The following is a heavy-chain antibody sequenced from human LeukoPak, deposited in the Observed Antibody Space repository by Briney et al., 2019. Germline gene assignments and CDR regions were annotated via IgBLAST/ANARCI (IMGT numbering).Heavy chain of an antibody. D-gene: IGHD6-19*01. J-gene: IGHJ4*02. CDR3: ARDRRSGLDH. Sequence: GGSLRLSCAASGFTVNSNYMNWVRQAPGQGLEWVANLKQDAYQTFYLESVKGRFTISRDNAKNSLHLYMNSLRVEDTAMYYCARDRRSGLDHWGQGALVTVSS. V-gene: IGHV3-7*03. CDR2: LKQDAYQT. CDR1: GFTVNSNY.